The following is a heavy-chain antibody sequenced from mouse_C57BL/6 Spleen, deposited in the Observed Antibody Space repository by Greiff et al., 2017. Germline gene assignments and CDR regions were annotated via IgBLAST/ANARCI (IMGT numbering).Heavy chain of an antibody. CDR3: AIHDDGYLYYYAMDD. Sequence: EVKLVESGGGLVQPGGSLKLSCAASGFTFSDYYMYWVRQTPEKRLEWVAYISNGGGSTYYPDNVKGRFTISRDNAKNTLYLQMSRLKSDDTAMYYCAIHDDGYLYYYAMDDWGQGTSVTVSS. J-gene: IGHJ4*01. CDR1: GFTFSDYY. V-gene: IGHV5-12*01. D-gene: IGHD2-3*01. CDR2: ISNGGGST.